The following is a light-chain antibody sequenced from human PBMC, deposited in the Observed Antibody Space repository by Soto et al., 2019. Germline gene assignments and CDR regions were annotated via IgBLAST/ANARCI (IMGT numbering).Light chain of an antibody. V-gene: IGLV2-11*01. J-gene: IGLJ2*01. CDR3: CSYVGSHTFVL. CDR2: DVI. Sequence: QSALTQARSVSGSPGQSVTITCTGTSSDIGDYNSVSWYQQYPGKAPKLIIYDVIQRSSGVPDRFFGSKSGSTASLTIYGLQAEDEADYHCCSYVGSHTFVLFGGGTKLTVL. CDR1: SSDIGDYNS.